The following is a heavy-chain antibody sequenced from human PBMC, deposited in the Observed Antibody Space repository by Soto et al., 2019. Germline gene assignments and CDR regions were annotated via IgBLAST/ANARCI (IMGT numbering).Heavy chain of an antibody. CDR2: INPATGAP. CDR3: ARGGGVGVAGSAAFDM. Sequence: QLHLVHSGAVVKKPGASVTVSCSASGYPVTAYYMHWVRQAPGRGLEWMGGINPATGAPKYTPTFQGRGTLNRDPSACTVFMELSGLTSEDAAVFSCARGGGVGVAGSAAFDMWGQGTVVTVSS. V-gene: IGHV1-2*02. D-gene: IGHD3-3*01. CDR1: GYPVTAYY. J-gene: IGHJ3*02.